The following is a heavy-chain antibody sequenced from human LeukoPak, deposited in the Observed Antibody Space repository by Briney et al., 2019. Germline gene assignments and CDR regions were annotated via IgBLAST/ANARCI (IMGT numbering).Heavy chain of an antibody. J-gene: IGHJ5*02. CDR3: ARLITPTSGSNWFDP. CDR2: ITNSGTT. V-gene: IGHV4-34*01. Sequence: SETLSLTCAVYGGSFSGHYWSWIRQPPGKGPEWIGEITNSGTTNYNPSLESRLTMSIDTSRNQFSLKLSSVTAADTAVYYCARLITPTSGSNWFDPWGQGTLVTVSS. D-gene: IGHD3-10*01. CDR1: GGSFSGHY.